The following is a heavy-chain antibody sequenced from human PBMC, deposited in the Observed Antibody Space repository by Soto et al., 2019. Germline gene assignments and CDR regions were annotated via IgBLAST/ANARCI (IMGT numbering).Heavy chain of an antibody. CDR1: GFTVRSNY. J-gene: IGHJ6*02. D-gene: IGHD6-13*01. V-gene: IGHV3-53*01. Sequence: LRLSCAASGFTVRSNYMSWVRQAPGKGLEWVSVIYSGGSTYYADSVKGRFTISRDNSKNTLYLQMNSLRAEDTAVYYCARDTVAAAGYYYYYYGMDVWGQGTTVTVSS. CDR2: IYSGGST. CDR3: ARDTVAAAGYYYYYYGMDV.